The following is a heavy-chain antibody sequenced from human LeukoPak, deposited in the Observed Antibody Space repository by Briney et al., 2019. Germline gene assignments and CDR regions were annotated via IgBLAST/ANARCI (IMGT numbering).Heavy chain of an antibody. D-gene: IGHD6-13*01. CDR2: MNPNSGNT. Sequence: ASVKVSCKASGYTFTSYDINWVRQAPGQGLEWMGWMNPNSGNTGYAQKFQGRVTMTRNTSISTAYMELSRLRSEDTAVYYCARCIAAAGTFVYYYYYMDVLGKGTTVTISS. CDR3: ARCIAAAGTFVYYYYYMDV. V-gene: IGHV1-8*01. CDR1: GYTFTSYD. J-gene: IGHJ6*03.